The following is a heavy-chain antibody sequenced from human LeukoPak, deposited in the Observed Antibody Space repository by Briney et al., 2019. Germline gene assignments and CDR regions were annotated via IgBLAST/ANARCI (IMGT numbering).Heavy chain of an antibody. Sequence: PSQTLSLTCTVSGGSISSGGYYWSWIRQPPGKGLEWIGYISHSGSTYYNPSLKSRVTISVDGSKNQFSLKLSSVTAADTAVYYCARVRTSVTTGGVDYWGQGTLVTVSS. CDR3: ARVRTSVTTGGVDY. CDR1: GGSISSGGYY. J-gene: IGHJ4*02. CDR2: ISHSGST. V-gene: IGHV4-30-2*01. D-gene: IGHD4-17*01.